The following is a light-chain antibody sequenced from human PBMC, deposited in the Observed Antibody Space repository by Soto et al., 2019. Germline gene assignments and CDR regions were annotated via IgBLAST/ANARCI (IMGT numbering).Light chain of an antibody. J-gene: IGKJ4*02. V-gene: IGKV3-11*01. CDR2: DAS. Sequence: EIVLTQSPATLSLSPGERATLSCRASQSVSSYLAWYQHKPGQAPRLLIFDASTRATGIPARFNGSGSGTDFTLPISRRELQDFAVYYCQQRRDWGTFGGGTKVEFK. CDR1: QSVSSY. CDR3: QQRRDWGT.